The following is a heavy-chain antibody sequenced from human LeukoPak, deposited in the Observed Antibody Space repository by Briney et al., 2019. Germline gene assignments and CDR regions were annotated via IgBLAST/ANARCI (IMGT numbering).Heavy chain of an antibody. CDR2: IYYSGST. V-gene: IGHV4-39*01. Sequence: SETLSLTCTVSGGSISSSSYYWGWIRQPPGKGLEWIGSIYYSGSTYYNPSLKSRVTLSVDTSKNQFSLKLSSVTAADTAVYYCARHANLRWSGGDYYYMDVWGKGTTVTVSS. J-gene: IGHJ6*03. CDR3: ARHANLRWSGGDYYYMDV. D-gene: IGHD4-23*01. CDR1: GGSISSSSYY.